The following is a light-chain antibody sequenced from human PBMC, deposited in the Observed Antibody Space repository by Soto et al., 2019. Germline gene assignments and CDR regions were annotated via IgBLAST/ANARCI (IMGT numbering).Light chain of an antibody. CDR1: QSVSRY. CDR3: QQYGNSPMYT. V-gene: IGKV3-20*01. J-gene: IGKJ2*01. CDR2: TTS. Sequence: ETVLTQSPGTLSLSPGERATLSCRASQSVSRYLAWYQQRPGQAPRLLIYTTSSRVTGIPDRFSGSGSGTDFTLIISRLEPEDFAVYYCQQYGNSPMYTFGQGTKLEIK.